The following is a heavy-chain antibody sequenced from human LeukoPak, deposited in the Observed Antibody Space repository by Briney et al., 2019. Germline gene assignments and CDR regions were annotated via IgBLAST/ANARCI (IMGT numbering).Heavy chain of an antibody. CDR1: GGSISSGGYY. CDR2: IYYSRST. CDR3: ARSIDFWSGSRNWFDP. Sequence: SETLSLTCTVSGGSISSGGYYWSWIRQHPGKGLEWIGYIYYSRSTYYNPSLKSRVTISVDTSKNQLSLKLSSVTAADTAVYYCARSIDFWSGSRNWFDPWGQGTLVTVSS. D-gene: IGHD3-3*01. V-gene: IGHV4-31*03. J-gene: IGHJ5*02.